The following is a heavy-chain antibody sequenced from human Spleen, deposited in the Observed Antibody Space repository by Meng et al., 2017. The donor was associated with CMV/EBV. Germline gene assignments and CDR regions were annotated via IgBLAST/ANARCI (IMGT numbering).Heavy chain of an antibody. CDR3: ARADSTIFGVVIGNMDV. V-gene: IGHV4-59*01. CDR1: GGSISSYY. CDR2: IYYSGST. D-gene: IGHD3-3*01. J-gene: IGHJ6*02. Sequence: SETLSLTCTVSGGSISSYYWSWIRQPPGKGLEWIGYIYYSGSTNYNPSLKSRVTISVDTSKNQFSLKLSSVTAADTAVYYCARADSTIFGVVIGNMDVWGQGTTVTVSS.